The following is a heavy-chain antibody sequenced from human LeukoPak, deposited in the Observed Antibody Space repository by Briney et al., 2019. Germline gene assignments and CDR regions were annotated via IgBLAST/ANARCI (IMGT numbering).Heavy chain of an antibody. CDR2: INHSGST. Sequence: SETLSLTCAVYGGSFSGYYWSWFPQPPGKGLEWIGEINHSGSTNYNPSLKSRVTISVDTSKNQFSLKLSSVTAADTAVYYCARGRRSSGWFFAWFDPWGQGTLVTVSS. CDR1: GGSFSGYY. D-gene: IGHD6-19*01. CDR3: ARGRRSSGWFFAWFDP. J-gene: IGHJ5*02. V-gene: IGHV4-34*01.